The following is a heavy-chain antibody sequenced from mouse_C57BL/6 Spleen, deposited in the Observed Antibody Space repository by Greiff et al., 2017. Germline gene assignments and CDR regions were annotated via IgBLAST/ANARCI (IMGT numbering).Heavy chain of an antibody. J-gene: IGHJ3*01. CDR1: GFTFSSYA. CDR2: ISDGGSYT. Sequence: EVQLVESGGGLVKPGGSLKLSCAASGFTFSSYAMSWVRQTPEKRLEWVATISDGGSYTYYPDNVKGRFTISRENAKNNLYLQMSHLKSEDTAMYYCAREDDFAYWGQGTLVTVSA. D-gene: IGHD2-3*01. V-gene: IGHV5-4*01. CDR3: AREDDFAY.